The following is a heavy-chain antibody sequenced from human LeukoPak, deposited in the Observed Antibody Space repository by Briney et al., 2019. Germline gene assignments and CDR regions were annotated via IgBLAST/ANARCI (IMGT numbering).Heavy chain of an antibody. J-gene: IGHJ4*02. CDR3: ARVGGYCSSVSNCYGDY. CDR1: GFTFSIYS. Sequence: KTGGSLRLSCAASGFTFSIYSMNWVCQAPGKGLEWVSCISSGSTNIYYADSVRGRFTISRDNAKNSLYLQMNSLRAEDTAVYYCARVGGYCSSVSNCYGDYWGQGTLVTVSS. D-gene: IGHD2-2*03. V-gene: IGHV3-21*01. CDR2: ISSGSTNI.